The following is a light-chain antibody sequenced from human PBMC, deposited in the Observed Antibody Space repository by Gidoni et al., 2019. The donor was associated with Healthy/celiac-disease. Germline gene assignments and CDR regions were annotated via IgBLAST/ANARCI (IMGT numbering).Light chain of an antibody. V-gene: IGKV3-15*01. CDR1: QSVSSN. Sequence: EIVITHSPATLSVSPGERATLSCRASQSVSSNLAWYQQKPGQAPRLLIYGASTRATGIPARFSGSGSGTEFTLTISSLQSEDFAVYYCQQYNNWPPPTFGQGTKVEIK. CDR3: QQYNNWPPPT. J-gene: IGKJ1*01. CDR2: GAS.